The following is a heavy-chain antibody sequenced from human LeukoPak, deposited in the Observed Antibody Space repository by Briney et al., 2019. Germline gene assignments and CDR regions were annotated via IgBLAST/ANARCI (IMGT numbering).Heavy chain of an antibody. CDR2: INPNSGGT. D-gene: IGHD6-13*01. Sequence: GSVKVSCKASGYTFTGYYMHWVRQAPGQGLEWMGWINPNSGGTNYAQKFQGRVTMTRDTSISTAYMELSRLRSDDTAVYYCAGRAYAGYSSSDVDWFDPWGQGTLVTVSS. V-gene: IGHV1-2*02. CDR1: GYTFTGYY. J-gene: IGHJ5*02. CDR3: AGRAYAGYSSSDVDWFDP.